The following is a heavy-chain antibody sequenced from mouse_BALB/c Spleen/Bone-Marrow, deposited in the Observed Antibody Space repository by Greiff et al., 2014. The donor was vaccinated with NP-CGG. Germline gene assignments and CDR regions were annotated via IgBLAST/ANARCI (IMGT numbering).Heavy chain of an antibody. D-gene: IGHD1-1*01. CDR2: ISSGGST. V-gene: IGHV5-6-5*01. CDR3: AITTVVEDGFAY. CDR1: GFTFSSYA. Sequence: EVKLVESGGDLVKPGGSLKLSCAASGFTFSSYAMSWVRQTPEKRLEWVASISSGGSTYYPDSVKGRFTISRDNARNILYLQMSSLRSEDTAMYYCAITTVVEDGFAYWGQGTLVTVSA. J-gene: IGHJ3*01.